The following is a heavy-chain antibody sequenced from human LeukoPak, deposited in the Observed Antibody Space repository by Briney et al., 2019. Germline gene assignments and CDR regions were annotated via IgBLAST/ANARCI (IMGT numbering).Heavy chain of an antibody. J-gene: IGHJ6*03. CDR2: INSDGSST. V-gene: IGHV3-74*01. CDR1: GFTFSSYW. Sequence: GGSLRLSCAASGFTFSSYWMHWVRQAPGKGLVWVSRINSDGSSTSYADSVKGRFTISRDNAKNTLYLQMNSLRAEDTAFYYCARGGNSIKHYYYYYMDVWGKGTTVTVSS. D-gene: IGHD2/OR15-2a*01. CDR3: ARGGNSIKHYYYYYMDV.